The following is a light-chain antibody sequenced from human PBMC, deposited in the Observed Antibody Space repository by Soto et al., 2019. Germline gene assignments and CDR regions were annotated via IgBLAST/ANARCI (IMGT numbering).Light chain of an antibody. CDR3: QQYKNWPPLT. Sequence: EIVMTQSPATLSVSPGETATLSCRASQSVGSAVAWYQHKPGQAPRLLIVGASIRATGVPGRFSGGGSGTEFTLTISSLKCEDFAVYYCQQYKNWPPLTFGGGTTVEIK. V-gene: IGKV3-15*01. CDR2: GAS. CDR1: QSVGSA. J-gene: IGKJ4*01.